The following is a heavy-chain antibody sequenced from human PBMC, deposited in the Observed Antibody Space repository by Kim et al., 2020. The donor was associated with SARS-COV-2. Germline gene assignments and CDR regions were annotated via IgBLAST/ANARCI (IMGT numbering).Heavy chain of an antibody. CDR2: IYSGGST. CDR1: GFTVSSNY. D-gene: IGHD6-6*01. V-gene: IGHV3-53*01. Sequence: GGSLRLSCAASGFTVSSNYMSWVRQAPGKGLEWVSVIYSGGSTYYADSVKGRFTISRDNSKNTLYLQMNSLRAEDTALYYCARDLEYSSSSLLYYGMDVWGQGTTVTVSS. CDR3: ARDLEYSSSSLLYYGMDV. J-gene: IGHJ6*02.